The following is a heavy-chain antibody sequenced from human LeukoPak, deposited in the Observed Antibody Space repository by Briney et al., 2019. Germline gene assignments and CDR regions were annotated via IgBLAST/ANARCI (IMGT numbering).Heavy chain of an antibody. CDR1: GGSISSYY. V-gene: IGHV4-59*01. J-gene: IGHJ4*02. CDR3: ATVAVIRGVTYFVY. CDR2: LFYSGST. Sequence: SETLSLTCTVSGGSISSYYWSWIRQPPGKGLEWIAYLFYSGSTDYNPSLESRVTISVDTSKNQFSLKLRSVTAADTAVYYCATVAVIRGVTYFVYWGQGTLVTVSS. D-gene: IGHD3-10*01.